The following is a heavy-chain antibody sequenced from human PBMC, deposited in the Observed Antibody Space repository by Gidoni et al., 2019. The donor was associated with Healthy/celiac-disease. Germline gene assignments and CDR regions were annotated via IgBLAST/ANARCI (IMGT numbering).Heavy chain of an antibody. D-gene: IGHD3-16*02. J-gene: IGHJ4*02. CDR1: GGSFRGYY. Sequence: QVQLQQWGAGLLKPSETLSPTCAVYGGSFRGYYWSWIRQPPGKGLEWIGEINHSGSTNYNPSLKSRVTISVDTSKNQFSLKLSSVTAADTAVYYCARDRGVWGSYRYPAVDYWGQGTLVTVSS. V-gene: IGHV4-34*01. CDR3: ARDRGVWGSYRYPAVDY. CDR2: INHSGST.